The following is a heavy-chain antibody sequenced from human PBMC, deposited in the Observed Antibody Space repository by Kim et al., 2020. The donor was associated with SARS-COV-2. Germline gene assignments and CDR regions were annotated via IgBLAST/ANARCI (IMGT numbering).Heavy chain of an antibody. CDR2: FDSEEGET. CDR1: GYSPSELS. V-gene: IGHV1-24*01. CDR3: ATATPDYCGGRRCYFYFDY. D-gene: IGHD2-15*01. Sequence: ASVKVSCKLSGYSPSELSMHWVRQAPGQGLEWMGGFDSEEGETIYAQKFQGRVTMTEDSSAETAYMELSSLTSEDTAVYYCATATPDYCGGRRCYFYFDYWGQGTLVAVSS. J-gene: IGHJ4*02.